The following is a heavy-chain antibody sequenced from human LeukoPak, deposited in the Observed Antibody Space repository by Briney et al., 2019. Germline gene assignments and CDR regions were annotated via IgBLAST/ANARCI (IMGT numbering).Heavy chain of an antibody. CDR2: INPNSGGT. CDR1: GYTFTGYY. Sequence: ASVKVSCKASGYTFTGYYMHWVRQAPGQGLEWMGWINPNSGGTNYAQKFQGRVTMTRDTSISTAYMELSRLRSDDTAVYYCARLPYDYVWGNYRFDDVYWGQGTLVTVSS. D-gene: IGHD3-16*02. V-gene: IGHV1-2*02. CDR3: ARLPYDYVWGNYRFDDVY. J-gene: IGHJ4*02.